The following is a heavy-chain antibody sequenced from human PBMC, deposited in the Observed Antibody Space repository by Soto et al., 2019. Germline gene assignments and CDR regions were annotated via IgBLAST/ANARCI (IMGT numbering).Heavy chain of an antibody. V-gene: IGHV3-74*01. J-gene: IGHJ4*02. CDR3: TRGPRPSSVGTGAF. Sequence: GGSLRLSCTASGFTFSMYWMHWVRQFPGKGPEWVSRISDDGSRADYADSVKGRFTISRDNAKNTLYLEMHVLRADDTAVYYCTRGPRPSSVGTGAFWGQGTPVTVSS. D-gene: IGHD3-10*01. CDR2: ISDDGSRA. CDR1: GFTFSMYW.